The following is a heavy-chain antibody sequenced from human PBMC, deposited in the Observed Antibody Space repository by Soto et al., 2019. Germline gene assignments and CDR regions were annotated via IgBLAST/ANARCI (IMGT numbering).Heavy chain of an antibody. J-gene: IGHJ5*02. Sequence: LSLTCTVSGGAISGYYWTWIRQPAGKGLEWIGRIYSSGGTKYNPSLKSRVDMSLDMSKNQFSLRLNSVTAADTAVYYCARGQRFSDSFDPWGQGTLVTVSS. D-gene: IGHD3-3*01. CDR2: IYSSGGT. V-gene: IGHV4-4*07. CDR3: ARGQRFSDSFDP. CDR1: GGAISGYY.